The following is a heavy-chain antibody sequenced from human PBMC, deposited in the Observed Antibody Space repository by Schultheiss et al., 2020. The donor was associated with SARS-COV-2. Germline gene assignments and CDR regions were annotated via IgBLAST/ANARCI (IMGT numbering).Heavy chain of an antibody. V-gene: IGHV1-2*02. CDR2: INPKRGGP. D-gene: IGHD6-13*01. J-gene: IGHJ4*02. Sequence: ASVKVSCKASGYTFTGYYMHWVRQAPGQGLEWMGWINPKRGGPNYAQKLQGRVTMTTDTSTSTAYMELRSLRSDDTAVYYCANPFRAAAGDYWGQGTLVTVSS. CDR1: GYTFTGYY. CDR3: ANPFRAAAGDY.